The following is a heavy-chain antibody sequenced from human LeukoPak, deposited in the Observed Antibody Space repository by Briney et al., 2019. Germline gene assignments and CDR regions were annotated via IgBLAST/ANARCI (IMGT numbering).Heavy chain of an antibody. D-gene: IGHD5-24*01. CDR1: GGSISSSSYY. J-gene: IGHJ4*02. CDR3: ARHGVGERWLHRLGFFDY. CDR2: IYYSGST. V-gene: IGHV4-39*01. Sequence: SETLSLTCTVSGGSISSSSYYWGWIRQPPGKGLEWIGSIYYSGSTYYNPSLKSRVTISVDTSKNQFSLKLSSVTAADTAVYYCARHGVGERWLHRLGFFDYWGQGTLVTVSS.